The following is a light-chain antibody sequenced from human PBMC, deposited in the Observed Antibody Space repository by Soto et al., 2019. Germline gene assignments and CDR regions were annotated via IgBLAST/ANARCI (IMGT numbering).Light chain of an antibody. CDR1: SSDVGGYNY. CDR2: DVS. J-gene: IGLJ2*01. Sequence: QSALTRSASVSGSPGQSITISCTGTSSDVGGYNYVSWYQQHPGKAPKLMIYDVSNRPSGVSNRFSGSKSGNTASLTISGLQAEDEADYYCSSYTSSVSVVFGGGTKLTVL. CDR3: SSYTSSVSVV. V-gene: IGLV2-14*01.